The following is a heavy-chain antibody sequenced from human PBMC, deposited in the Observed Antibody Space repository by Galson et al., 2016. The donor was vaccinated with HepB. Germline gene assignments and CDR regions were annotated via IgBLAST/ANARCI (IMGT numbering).Heavy chain of an antibody. D-gene: IGHD2-21*01. J-gene: IGHJ4*02. CDR1: GFTFSSHA. Sequence: SLRLSCAASGFTFSSHAMHWVRQAPGKGLEWVALIWYDGSSKFYTDSVKGRFTISRDNSKNTLFLQINNLRAEDTAIYYCARDGRLLDLVVIAGLDFWGQGTLVSVSS. CDR2: IWYDGSSK. V-gene: IGHV3-33*01. CDR3: ARDGRLLDLVVIAGLDF.